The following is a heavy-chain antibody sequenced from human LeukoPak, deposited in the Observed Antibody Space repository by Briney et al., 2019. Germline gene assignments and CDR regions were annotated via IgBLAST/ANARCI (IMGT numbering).Heavy chain of an antibody. CDR3: ARVRISGWSDY. CDR1: GFTFSSYW. J-gene: IGHJ4*02. CDR2: IKQDGSEK. D-gene: IGHD6-19*01. Sequence: GGSLRLSCAASGFTFSSYWMSWVRQAPGKGLEWVANIKQDGSEKYYVDSVEGRFTISRDNAKNSLYLQMNSLRAEDTAVYYCARVRISGWSDYWGQGTLVTVSS. V-gene: IGHV3-7*01.